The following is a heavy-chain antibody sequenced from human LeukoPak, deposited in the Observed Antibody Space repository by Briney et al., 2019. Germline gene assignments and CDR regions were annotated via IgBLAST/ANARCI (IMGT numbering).Heavy chain of an antibody. CDR1: GFTFSSYA. D-gene: IGHD2-15*01. CDR3: ARVGSRYCSGANCYDGF. J-gene: IGHJ4*02. CDR2: ISYDGSNK. V-gene: IGHV3-30-3*01. Sequence: GGSLRLSCAASGFTFSSYAMHWVRQAPGKGLEWVAVISYDGSNKYYADSVKGRFTISRDNSKNTLYLQMNNLRAEDTAIYYCARVGSRYCSGANCYDGFWGQGTLVSVSS.